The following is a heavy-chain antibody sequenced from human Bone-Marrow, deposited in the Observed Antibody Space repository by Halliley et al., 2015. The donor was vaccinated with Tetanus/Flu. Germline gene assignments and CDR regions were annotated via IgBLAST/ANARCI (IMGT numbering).Heavy chain of an antibody. J-gene: IGHJ6*02. D-gene: IGHD1-26*01. CDR2: IYPGDSDA. CDR1: GYTFTNYW. V-gene: IGHV5-51*01. Sequence: VQLVQSGAEVKKPGESLKISCKASGYTFTNYWIDWVRQMPGKGLEWMGIIYPGDSDARYSPSLEGQITIPADNSIGTAYLQLHSLKASDPAMYYCARHGDDSGSYLYYFYGMDVWGQGTTVTVSS. CDR3: ARHGDDSGSYLYYFYGMDV.